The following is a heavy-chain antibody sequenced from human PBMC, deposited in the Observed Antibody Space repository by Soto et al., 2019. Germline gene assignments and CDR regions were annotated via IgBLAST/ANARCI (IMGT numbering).Heavy chain of an antibody. V-gene: IGHV3-23*01. Sequence: GGSLRLSCAASGFTFSTYDMSWVRQAPGKGLEWVSGITGSGGRTYFADSVKGRFTISRDNSKNTLYLQINSLRAEDTAVYYCATHAKDYYDSSNTGAFAIWGQGTMVTVSS. CDR3: ATHAKDYYDSSNTGAFAI. CDR2: ITGSGGRT. J-gene: IGHJ3*02. CDR1: GFTFSTYD. D-gene: IGHD3-22*01.